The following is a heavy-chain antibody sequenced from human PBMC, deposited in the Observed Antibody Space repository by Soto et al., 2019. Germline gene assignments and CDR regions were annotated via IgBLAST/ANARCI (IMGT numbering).Heavy chain of an antibody. Sequence: QVQLVQSGAEVKKPGASVKVSCKASGYTFTSYYMRWVRQAPGQGLEWMGIINPSGGSTSYAQKFQGRVTMTRDTSTSTVYMELSSLRSEDTAVYYCARGDFTLTLYYYGMDVWGQGTTVTVSS. D-gene: IGHD2-21*02. V-gene: IGHV1-46*01. CDR3: ARGDFTLTLYYYGMDV. CDR2: INPSGGST. CDR1: GYTFTSYY. J-gene: IGHJ6*02.